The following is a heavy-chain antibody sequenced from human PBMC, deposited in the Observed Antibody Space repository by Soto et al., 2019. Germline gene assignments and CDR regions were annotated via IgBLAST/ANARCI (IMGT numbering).Heavy chain of an antibody. J-gene: IGHJ4*02. Sequence: EVQLLESGGGLVQPGGSLRLSCAASGFTFSTYEMNWVRQAPGKGLEWVSHISNSGNTIYYADSVKGRFTISRDNAKNSLYLQMDSLGADHPAVFYWAGGGDYWGQGALVTVSS. CDR3: AGGGDY. CDR1: GFTFSTYE. V-gene: IGHV3-48*03. D-gene: IGHD3-16*01. CDR2: ISNSGNTI.